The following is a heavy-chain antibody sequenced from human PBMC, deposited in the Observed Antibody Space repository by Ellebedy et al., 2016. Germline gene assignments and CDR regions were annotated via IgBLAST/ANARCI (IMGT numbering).Heavy chain of an antibody. J-gene: IGHJ4*02. CDR3: VHRSVVTAVDY. Sequence: SGPTLVKPTQTLTLTCTFSGFSLSTSGVCVGWIRQPPGRAPEWLAFIYGHDDKRYSPSLRNRITITKDTSKNQVVLTMANMDPVDTATYYCVHRSVVTAVDYWGQGLLVTVSS. CDR2: IYGHDDK. V-gene: IGHV2-5*01. CDR1: GFSLSTSGVC. D-gene: IGHD2-21*02.